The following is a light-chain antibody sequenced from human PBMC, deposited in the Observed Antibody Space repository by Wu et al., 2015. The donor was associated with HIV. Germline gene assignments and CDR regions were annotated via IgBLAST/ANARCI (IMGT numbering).Light chain of an antibody. CDR3: QQYDSSIT. V-gene: IGKV3-20*01. Sequence: ENMLTQSPGTLSSSPGERVTLSCKASQSVRNNYFAWFQQRPGQAPRLLIYGASNRATGTPDRFGGSGSGTDFTLTITRLEPQDFAVYYCQQYDSSITFGQGTRLDNK. CDR1: QSVRNNY. CDR2: GAS. J-gene: IGKJ5*01.